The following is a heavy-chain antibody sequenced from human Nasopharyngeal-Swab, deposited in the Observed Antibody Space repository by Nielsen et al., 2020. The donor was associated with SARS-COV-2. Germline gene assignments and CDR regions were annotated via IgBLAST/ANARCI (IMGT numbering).Heavy chain of an antibody. Sequence: GESLKISCAASGFTFSDYPMYWLRQAPGQGLEWVAVITSVGRHAAYADSVRGRFTISRDNSNNTLYLQMNSLRAEDTAVYYCARESGSGSYIDYWGQGTLVTVSS. D-gene: IGHD3-10*01. CDR3: ARESGSGSYIDY. V-gene: IGHV3-30*04. CDR1: GFTFSDYP. CDR2: ITSVGRHA. J-gene: IGHJ4*02.